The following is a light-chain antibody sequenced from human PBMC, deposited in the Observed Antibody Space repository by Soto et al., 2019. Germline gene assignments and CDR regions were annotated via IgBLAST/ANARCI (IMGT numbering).Light chain of an antibody. CDR3: HQYESSLWT. V-gene: IGKV3-20*01. Sequence: EIVLTQSPGTLSLSPGERATLSCRASQTVXASYLVWYQQKPGQAPRLLIYGASNRATGIPDRFSGSGSGTDFTLTISRLEPEDFAVYYCHQYESSLWTFGQGTKVEIK. J-gene: IGKJ1*01. CDR2: GAS. CDR1: QTVXASY.